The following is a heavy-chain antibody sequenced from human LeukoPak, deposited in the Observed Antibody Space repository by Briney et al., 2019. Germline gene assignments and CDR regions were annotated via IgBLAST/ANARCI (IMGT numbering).Heavy chain of an antibody. CDR3: ARDFADYGDVFDY. D-gene: IGHD4-17*01. CDR2: INAGNGNT. V-gene: IGHV1-3*01. Sequence: ASVKVSCKASGYTFTSYAMHWVRQAPGQRLEWMGWINAGNGNTKYSQKFQGRVTITRDTSASTAYMELSSLRSEDTAVYYCARDFADYGDVFDYWGQGTLVTVSS. J-gene: IGHJ4*02. CDR1: GYTFTSYA.